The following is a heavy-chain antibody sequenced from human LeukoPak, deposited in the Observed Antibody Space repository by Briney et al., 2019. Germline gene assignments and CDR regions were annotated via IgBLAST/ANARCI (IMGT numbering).Heavy chain of an antibody. CDR1: GGSIGSYY. CDR3: ARHAPSYNYYGSGGYYMDV. CDR2: IYYSGST. J-gene: IGHJ6*03. D-gene: IGHD3-10*01. V-gene: IGHV4-59*08. Sequence: SETLSLTCTVSGGSIGSYYWSWIRQPPGKGLEWIGYIYYSGSTNYNPSLKSRLTISVDTSKNQFSLRLTSVTAADTAVYYCARHAPSYNYYGSGGYYMDVWGTGTTVTISS.